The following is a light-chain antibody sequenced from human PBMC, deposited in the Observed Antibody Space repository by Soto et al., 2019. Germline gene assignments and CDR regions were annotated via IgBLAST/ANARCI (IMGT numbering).Light chain of an antibody. CDR1: ESVSSSY. V-gene: IGKV3-20*01. J-gene: IGKJ5*01. CDR3: QQYKNWNL. Sequence: VVCTLCPVTLTLSPGESATLSCRASESVSSSYLAWYQQRPGQAPRLLIYGASSRATGIPDRFSGSGSGTDFTLTSNSLPSEDFAVYYCQQYKNWNLFGQGTRLETK. CDR2: GAS.